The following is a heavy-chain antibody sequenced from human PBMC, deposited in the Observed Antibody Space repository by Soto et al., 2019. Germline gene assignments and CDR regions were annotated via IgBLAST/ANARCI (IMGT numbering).Heavy chain of an antibody. J-gene: IGHJ4*02. CDR2: IYWDDDK. CDR1: GFSLSTSGVG. CDR3: AHRGATVTYIDY. D-gene: IGHD4-17*01. Sequence: QITLKESGPPLVKPTQTLTLTCTFSGFSLSTSGVGVGWIRQPPGKALEWLALIYWDDDKRYSPSLKSRLTITKDTSKNQVVLTMTNMDPVDTATYYCAHRGATVTYIDYWGQGTLVTVSS. V-gene: IGHV2-5*02.